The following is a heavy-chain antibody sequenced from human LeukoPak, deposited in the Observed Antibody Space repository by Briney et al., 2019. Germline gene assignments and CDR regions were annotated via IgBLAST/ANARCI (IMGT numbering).Heavy chain of an antibody. D-gene: IGHD6-13*01. CDR1: GYTFTGYY. Sequence: GASVKVSCKASGYTFTGYYMHWVRQAPGQGLEWMGWINPNSGGTNYAQKFQGRVTMTRDTSISTAYMELSRLRSDDTAVYYCARGQVVFLSSAMFAFDIWGQGTMVTVSS. J-gene: IGHJ3*02. V-gene: IGHV1-2*02. CDR2: INPNSGGT. CDR3: ARGQVVFLSSAMFAFDI.